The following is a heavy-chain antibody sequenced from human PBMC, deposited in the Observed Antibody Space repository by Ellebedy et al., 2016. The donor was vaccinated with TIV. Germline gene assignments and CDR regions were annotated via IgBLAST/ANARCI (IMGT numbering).Heavy chain of an antibody. J-gene: IGHJ6*03. CDR3: AKHQLESGFDRYYMDV. D-gene: IGHD5-12*01. Sequence: GESLKISCAASGFTFSSYGMSWVRQAPGKGLEWVSAISGGGYRYYADSVKGRFTISRDNSKNTLFLQMNSLRAEDTAVYFCAKHQLESGFDRYYMDVWGKGTTVTVSS. CDR1: GFTFSSYG. CDR2: ISGGGYR. V-gene: IGHV3-23*01.